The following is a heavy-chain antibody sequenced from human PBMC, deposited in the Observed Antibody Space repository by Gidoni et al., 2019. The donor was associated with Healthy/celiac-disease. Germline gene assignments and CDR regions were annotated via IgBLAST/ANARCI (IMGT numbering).Heavy chain of an antibody. Sequence: EVQLLGAGGGLVQPGGSLRLSCGASGVTCSSYAMGWVRQAPGKGQEWVSAVSGSGGSTYYADSVKGRFTISRDNSKNPLYLQMNSLSAEDTAVYYCAKESRRAYSSSFFDYWGQGTLVTVSS. CDR1: GVTCSSYA. CDR2: VSGSGGST. D-gene: IGHD6-6*01. J-gene: IGHJ4*02. CDR3: AKESRRAYSSSFFDY. V-gene: IGHV3-23*01.